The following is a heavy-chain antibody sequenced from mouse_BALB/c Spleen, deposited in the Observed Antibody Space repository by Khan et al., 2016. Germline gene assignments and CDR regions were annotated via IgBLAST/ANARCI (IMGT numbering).Heavy chain of an antibody. V-gene: IGHV1-77*01. Sequence: QVQLQQSGTELPRPGASVKLSCKASGYTFTDYYLHWVKQRTGQGLEWIGEIFPGSGSTYYNEKVKGKASLTADTSSSKAYMQLSSLTSEDSAVYFCARSYYGYFAMDYWGHGASVTVSS. CDR3: ARSYYGYFAMDY. CDR1: GYTFTDYY. CDR2: IFPGSGST. J-gene: IGHJ4*01. D-gene: IGHD1-2*01.